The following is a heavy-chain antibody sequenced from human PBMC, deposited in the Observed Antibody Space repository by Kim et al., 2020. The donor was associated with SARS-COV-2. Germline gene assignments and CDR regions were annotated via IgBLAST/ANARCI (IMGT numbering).Heavy chain of an antibody. J-gene: IGHJ6*03. CDR3: ARESEILTGYRGPRAPYYYYYMDV. V-gene: IGHV4-59*01. CDR1: GGSISSYY. D-gene: IGHD3-9*01. Sequence: SETLSLTCTVSGGSISSYYWSWIRQPPGKGLEWIGYIYYSGSTNYNPSLKSRVTISVDTSKNQFSLKLSSVTAADTAVYYCARESEILTGYRGPRAPYYYYYMDVWGKGTTVTVSS. CDR2: IYYSGST.